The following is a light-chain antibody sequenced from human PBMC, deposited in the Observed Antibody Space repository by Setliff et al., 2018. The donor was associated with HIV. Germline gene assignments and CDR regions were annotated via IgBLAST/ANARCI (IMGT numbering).Light chain of an antibody. V-gene: IGLV2-14*01. J-gene: IGLJ3*02. Sequence: QSVLTQPASVSGSPGRSITSSCIGISSDIGLFKYVSWYQLHPGKAPKLMIYEVSNRPSGVSNRFSGSTSGNTASLTISGLQAEDEADYFCCSFTTSDTWVFGGGTKVTVL. CDR1: SSDIGLFKY. CDR3: CSFTTSDTWV. CDR2: EVS.